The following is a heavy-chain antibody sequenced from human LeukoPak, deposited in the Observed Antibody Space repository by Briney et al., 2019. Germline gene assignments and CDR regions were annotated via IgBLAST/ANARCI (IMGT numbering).Heavy chain of an antibody. CDR3: AKDQLTYYFDSSGYYPLAY. D-gene: IGHD3-22*01. CDR1: GFTFISYG. V-gene: IGHV3-30*02. Sequence: GGSLRLSCAASGFTFISYGMHWVRQAPGKGLEWVAFIRYDGSNKYYADSVKGRFTISRDNSKNTLYPQMNSLRAEDTAVYYCAKDQLTYYFDSSGYYPLAYWGQGTLVTVSS. CDR2: IRYDGSNK. J-gene: IGHJ4*02.